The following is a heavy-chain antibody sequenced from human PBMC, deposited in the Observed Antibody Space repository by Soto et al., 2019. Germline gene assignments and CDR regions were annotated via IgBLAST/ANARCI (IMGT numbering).Heavy chain of an antibody. CDR2: MNPNSGNT. CDR1: GYTFTSYD. D-gene: IGHD2-15*01. Sequence: ASVKVSCKASGYTFTSYDINWVRQATGQGLEWMGWMNPNSGNTGYAQKFQGRVTMTRNTSISTAYMELSSLRSEDTAVYYCARGRSVVVVAAADYWGQGTLVTVSS. V-gene: IGHV1-8*01. J-gene: IGHJ4*02. CDR3: ARGRSVVVVAAADY.